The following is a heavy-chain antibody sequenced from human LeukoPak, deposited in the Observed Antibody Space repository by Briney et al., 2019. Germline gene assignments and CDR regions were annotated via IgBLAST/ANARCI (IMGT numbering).Heavy chain of an antibody. V-gene: IGHV1-2*04. Sequence: ASVKVSCKASGYTFTDYMHWVRLAPGQGLEWMGWINPNSGGTNYVQKFQGWVTMTRDTSINTAYMELSRLTSDDTAVYYCARANFLYCSSTSCLFDYWGQGALVTVSS. D-gene: IGHD2-2*01. CDR3: ARANFLYCSSTSCLFDY. J-gene: IGHJ4*02. CDR2: INPNSGGT. CDR1: GYTFTDY.